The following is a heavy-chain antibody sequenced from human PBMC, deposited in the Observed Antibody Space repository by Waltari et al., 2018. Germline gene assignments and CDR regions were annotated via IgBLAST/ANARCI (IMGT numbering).Heavy chain of an antibody. Sequence: QLQLQESGPGLVKPSETLSLPCTVSGGSISSSSSYWGWIRQPPGKGLEWIGSIYYSGSTYYNPSLKSRVTISVDTSKNQFSLKLSSVTAADTAVYYCASSGWRHGVHFDYWGQGTLVTVSS. J-gene: IGHJ4*02. D-gene: IGHD6-19*01. CDR1: GGSISSSSSY. CDR2: IYYSGST. CDR3: ASSGWRHGVHFDY. V-gene: IGHV4-39*07.